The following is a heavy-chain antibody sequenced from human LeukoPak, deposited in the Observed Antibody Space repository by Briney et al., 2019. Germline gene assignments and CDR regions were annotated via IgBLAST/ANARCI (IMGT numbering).Heavy chain of an antibody. J-gene: IGHJ3*02. V-gene: IGHV3-23*01. Sequence: GGSLRLSCAASGFTFSSYAMSWVRQDPGRGLEWVSAISGNGVYTWYADSMKGRFTISRDNSKNTLYLQMSSLRAEDTAVYYCVQEGPRGLAFDIWGQGTKVTVSS. CDR1: GFTFSSYA. CDR3: VQEGPRGLAFDI. CDR2: ISGNGVYT.